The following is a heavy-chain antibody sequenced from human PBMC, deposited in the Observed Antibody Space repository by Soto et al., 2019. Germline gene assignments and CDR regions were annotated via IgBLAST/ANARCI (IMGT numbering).Heavy chain of an antibody. V-gene: IGHV4-39*01. D-gene: IGHD3-9*01. CDR1: GGSISTRSYF. J-gene: IGHJ6*03. CDR3: ARQILSGNYYMDV. CDR2: MYYSGIS. Sequence: PSETLSLTCTVSGGSISTRSYFWGWIRQPPGKGLEYIGSMYYSGISYYNPSLKSRVTMSVDTSKNQFSLKLSSVTAADTAFYYCARQILSGNYYMDVWGKGTSVTVSS.